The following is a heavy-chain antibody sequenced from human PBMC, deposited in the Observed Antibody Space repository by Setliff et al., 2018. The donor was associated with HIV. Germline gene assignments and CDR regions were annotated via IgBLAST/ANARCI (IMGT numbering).Heavy chain of an antibody. J-gene: IGHJ4*03. CDR3: ARSIVPVASGYYYFEY. D-gene: IGHD3-3*01. CDR2: IYTSGST. V-gene: IGHV4-4*07. Sequence: SETLSLTCTVSGGFISSYYWSWIRQPAGKGLEWIGRIYTSGSTNYNPSLKSRVTMSVDTSKNEFSLRLSSVAAGDTAVYYCARSIVPVASGYYYFEYWGKGTTVTVSS. CDR1: GGFISSYY.